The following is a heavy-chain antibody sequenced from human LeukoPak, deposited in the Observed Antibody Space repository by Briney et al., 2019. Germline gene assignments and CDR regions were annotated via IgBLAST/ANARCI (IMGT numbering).Heavy chain of an antibody. CDR3: AMSYATSILDF. CDR1: GNTLTVYY. CDR2: INPHTGAT. J-gene: IGHJ4*02. V-gene: IGHV1-2*02. Sequence: APVKVSCRASGNTLTVYYPHWVRQAPGQGLEWMGWINPHTGATDYAQKFQGRLTMTWDTSISTAYMNLSRLGSDDTAMYYCAMSYATSILDFWGQGTLVIVSS. D-gene: IGHD3-16*01.